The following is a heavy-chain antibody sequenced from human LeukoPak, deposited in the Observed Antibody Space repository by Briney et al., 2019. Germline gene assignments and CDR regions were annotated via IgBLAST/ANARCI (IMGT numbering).Heavy chain of an antibody. V-gene: IGHV3-7*01. J-gene: IGHJ6*03. D-gene: IGHD6-25*01. CDR2: IKQDGSEK. Sequence: GGSLRLSCAVSGFTFSTYWMSWVRQAPGKGLEWVANIKQDGSEKYYVDSVKGRFTISRDNAKNSLYLQMNSLRADDTAVYYCARFAAGGSYYYMDVWGKGTTVTVSS. CDR1: GFTFSTYW. CDR3: ARFAAGGSYYYMDV.